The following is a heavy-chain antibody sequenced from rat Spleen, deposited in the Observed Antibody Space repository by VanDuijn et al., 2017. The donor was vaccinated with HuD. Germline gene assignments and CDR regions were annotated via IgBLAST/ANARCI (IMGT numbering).Heavy chain of an antibody. CDR3: ARRHYGYTDYFDY. CDR1: GFTFSDYY. D-gene: IGHD1-9*01. J-gene: IGHJ2*01. Sequence: EVQLVESDGGLVQPGRSLKLSCAASGFTFSDYYMAWVRQAPPKGLEWVATISSSGGSTYYRDSVEGRFTISRANAKSTLNLQMDSLRSEDTATYYCARRHYGYTDYFDYWGQGVMVTVSS. V-gene: IGHV5-25*01. CDR2: ISSSGGST.